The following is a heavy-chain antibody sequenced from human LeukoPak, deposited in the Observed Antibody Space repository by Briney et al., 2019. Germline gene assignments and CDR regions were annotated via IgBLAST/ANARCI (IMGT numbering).Heavy chain of an antibody. D-gene: IGHD2-2*01. CDR1: GGSFSGYY. Sequence: SETLSLTCAVYGGSFSGYYWSWIRQPPGKGLEWIGEINHSGSTNYNPSLKSRVTISVDTSKNQFPLKLSSVTAADTAVYYCARTQLGYCSSTSCSTGFDYWGQGTLVTVSS. CDR2: INHSGST. J-gene: IGHJ4*02. CDR3: ARTQLGYCSSTSCSTGFDY. V-gene: IGHV4-34*01.